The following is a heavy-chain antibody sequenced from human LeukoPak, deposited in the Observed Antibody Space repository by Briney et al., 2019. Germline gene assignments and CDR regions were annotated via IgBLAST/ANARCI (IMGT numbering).Heavy chain of an antibody. J-gene: IGHJ3*02. CDR2: IYSDGRT. Sequence: GGSLRLSCAASGFIVSNKYMTWVRQAPGKGLEWVSLIYSDGRTYYADSVKGRFTISRDNAKNSLYLQMNSLRAEDTVVYYCVLLGAFDIWGQGTMVTVSS. D-gene: IGHD1-26*01. V-gene: IGHV3-53*01. CDR1: GFIVSNKY. CDR3: VLLGAFDI.